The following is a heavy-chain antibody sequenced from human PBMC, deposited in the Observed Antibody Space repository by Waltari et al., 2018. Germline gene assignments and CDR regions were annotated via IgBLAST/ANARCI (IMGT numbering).Heavy chain of an antibody. V-gene: IGHV1-8*01. J-gene: IGHJ6*03. CDR2: MNPNSGNT. D-gene: IGHD2-21*01. CDR1: GYTFTSYD. Sequence: QVQLVQSGAEVTKPGASVKVSCKASGYTFTSYDINWVRQATGQGLEWMGWMNPNSGNTGYAQKFQGRVTMTRNTSISTAYMELSSLRSEDTAVYYCARLWHVAYYYYMDVWGKGTTVTVSS. CDR3: ARLWHVAYYYYMDV.